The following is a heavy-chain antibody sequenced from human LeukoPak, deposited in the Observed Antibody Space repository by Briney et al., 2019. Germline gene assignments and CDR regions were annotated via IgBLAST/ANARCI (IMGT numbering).Heavy chain of an antibody. Sequence: GGSLRLSCAASGFTFSSHWMHWVRQAPEKGLVGVSHINADGSATYYAASVKGRFTISRDNARNTLYLQMHSLTAEDTGVYYCVRGALRDCSYTSCTRGNWFDPWGQGTRVTVSS. V-gene: IGHV3-74*01. CDR3: VRGALRDCSYTSCTRGNWFDP. D-gene: IGHD2-2*01. J-gene: IGHJ5*02. CDR2: INADGSAT. CDR1: GFTFSSHW.